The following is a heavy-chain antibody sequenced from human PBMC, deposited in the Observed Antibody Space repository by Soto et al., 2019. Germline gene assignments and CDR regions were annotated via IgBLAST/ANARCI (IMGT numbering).Heavy chain of an antibody. D-gene: IGHD3-22*01. Sequence: SETLSLTCTVSGGSISSYYWSWIRQPPGKGLEWIGYIYYSGSTNYNPSLKSRVTISVDTSKNQFSLKLSSVTAADTAVYYCARSGRNYDSSGYYPREVSYYYGMDVWGQGTTVTVSS. CDR2: IYYSGST. CDR3: ARSGRNYDSSGYYPREVSYYYGMDV. J-gene: IGHJ6*02. CDR1: GGSISSYY. V-gene: IGHV4-59*01.